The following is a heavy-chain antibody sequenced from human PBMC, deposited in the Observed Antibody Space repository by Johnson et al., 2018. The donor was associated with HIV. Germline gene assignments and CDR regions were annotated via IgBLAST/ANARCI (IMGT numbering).Heavy chain of an antibody. CDR1: GFTFSSYG. Sequence: QVQLVESGGGLVQPGGSLRLSCAASGFTFSSYGMHWVRQAPGKGLEWVAVISYDGSNKYYADSVKGRFTISRDNSKNTLYLQMNSLKIEDTAVYYCTTGSRIQFWFNDAFDIWGQGTMVTVSS. V-gene: IGHV3-30*03. D-gene: IGHD5-18*01. J-gene: IGHJ3*02. CDR3: TTGSRIQFWFNDAFDI. CDR2: ISYDGSNK.